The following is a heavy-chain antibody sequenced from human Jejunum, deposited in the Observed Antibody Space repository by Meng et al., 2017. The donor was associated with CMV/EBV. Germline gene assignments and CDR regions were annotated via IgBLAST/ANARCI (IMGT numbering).Heavy chain of an antibody. CDR1: SLSTSGVG. CDR2: VFSDDRR. V-gene: IGHV2-5*02. Sequence: SLSTSGVGVGWIRQAPGEALEWLALVFSDDRRCYSPSLKNKLTIIKDTSKNQVVLTMTNIDPLDTGTYYCAHRPGSWGGAINYANFDYWGQGVLVTVSS. J-gene: IGHJ4*02. D-gene: IGHD2-21*01. CDR3: AHRPGSWGGAINYANFDY.